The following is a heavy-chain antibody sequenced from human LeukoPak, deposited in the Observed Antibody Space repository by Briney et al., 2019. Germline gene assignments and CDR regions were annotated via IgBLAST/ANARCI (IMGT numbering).Heavy chain of an antibody. CDR3: AKDRDGSGWWEVFDY. CDR2: ISGSGGST. Sequence: GGSLRLSCAASGFTFSSYAMSWVRQAPGKGLEWVSAISGSGGSTYYADSVKGRFTISRDNSKNTLYLQVYSLRAEDTAVYYCAKDRDGSGWWEVFDYWGQGTLVTVSS. V-gene: IGHV3-23*01. CDR1: GFTFSSYA. J-gene: IGHJ4*02. D-gene: IGHD6-19*01.